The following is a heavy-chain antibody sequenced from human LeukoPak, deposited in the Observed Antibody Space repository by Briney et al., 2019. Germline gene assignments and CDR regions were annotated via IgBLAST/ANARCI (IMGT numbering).Heavy chain of an antibody. V-gene: IGHV3-21*01. CDR2: ISSSSSYI. CDR3: ARGTNVYSSWQLDAFDI. J-gene: IGHJ3*02. Sequence: PGGSLRLSCAASGFTFSDHYIDWVRQAPGKGLEWVSSISSSSSYIYYADSVKGRFTISRDNAKNSLYLQMNSLRAEDTAVYYCARGTNVYSSWQLDAFDIWGQGTTVTVSS. D-gene: IGHD6-13*01. CDR1: GFTFSDHY.